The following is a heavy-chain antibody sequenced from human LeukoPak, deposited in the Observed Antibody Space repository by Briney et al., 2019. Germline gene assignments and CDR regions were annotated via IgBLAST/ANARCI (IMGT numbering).Heavy chain of an antibody. V-gene: IGHV3-74*01. CDR1: GFTFSSYW. J-gene: IGHJ3*01. D-gene: IGHD3-3*01. Sequence: GGSLRLSCAASGFTFSSYWMHWVRQAPGKGLVWVSRISDGGSTTTYADSVKGRFTISRDSSQKILNLQMNNLRVEDTAIYYCARGSTYDFWSGDALDVWGQGTMVTVAS. CDR2: ISDGGSTT. CDR3: ARGSTYDFWSGDALDV.